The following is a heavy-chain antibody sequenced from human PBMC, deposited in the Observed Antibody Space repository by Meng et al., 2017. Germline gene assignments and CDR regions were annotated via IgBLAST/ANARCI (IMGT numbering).Heavy chain of an antibody. CDR1: GFTFSSYW. CDR2: INSDGSST. V-gene: IGHV3-74*01. Sequence: GESLKISCAASGFTFSSYWMHWVRQAPGKGLVWVSRINSDGSSTSYADSVKGRFTISRDNAKNTLYLQMNSLRAEDTAVYYCARDGLPRGIADYWGQGTQVTVSS. D-gene: IGHD6-13*01. J-gene: IGHJ4*02. CDR3: ARDGLPRGIADY.